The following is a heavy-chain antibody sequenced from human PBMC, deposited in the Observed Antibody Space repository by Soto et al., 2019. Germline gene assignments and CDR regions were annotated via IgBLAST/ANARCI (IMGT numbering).Heavy chain of an antibody. D-gene: IGHD6-13*01. V-gene: IGHV1-46*01. Sequence: ASVKVSCKASGYTFTSYYMHWVRQAPGRGLEWMGIINPSGGSTSYAQKFQGRVTMTRDTSTSTVYMELSSLRSEDTAVYYCARDIGSSWYDNYYYGMDVWGQGTTVTVSS. CDR1: GYTFTSYY. J-gene: IGHJ6*02. CDR2: INPSGGST. CDR3: ARDIGSSWYDNYYYGMDV.